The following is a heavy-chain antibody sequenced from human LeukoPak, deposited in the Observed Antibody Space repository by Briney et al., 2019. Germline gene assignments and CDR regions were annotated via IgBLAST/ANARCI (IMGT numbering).Heavy chain of an antibody. V-gene: IGHV3-15*01. J-gene: IGHJ4*02. D-gene: IGHD3-3*01. CDR1: GFTFSNAW. CDR2: IKSKTDGGTT. CDR3: TTVAPGDYTYYFDY. Sequence: GGSLRLSCAVSGFTFSNAWMSWVRQAPGKGLEWVGRIKSKTDGGTTDYAAPVKGRFTISRDDSKTTLYLQMNSLKTEDTAVYYCTTVAPGDYTYYFDYWGQGTLVTVSS.